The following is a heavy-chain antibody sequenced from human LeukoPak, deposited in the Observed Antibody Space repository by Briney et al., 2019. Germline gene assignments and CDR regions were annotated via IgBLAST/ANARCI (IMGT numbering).Heavy chain of an antibody. Sequence: SSETLSHTCTVSGGSISSYYWSWIRQPPGKGLEWIGYMSYSGSTNYNPSLKSRVTMSINTSKNQFSLRLSSVTAADTAVYYCARGSDFGDYWGQGTLVTVSS. CDR3: ARGSDFGDY. CDR1: GGSISSYY. J-gene: IGHJ4*02. CDR2: MSYSGST. V-gene: IGHV4-59*01. D-gene: IGHD4-17*01.